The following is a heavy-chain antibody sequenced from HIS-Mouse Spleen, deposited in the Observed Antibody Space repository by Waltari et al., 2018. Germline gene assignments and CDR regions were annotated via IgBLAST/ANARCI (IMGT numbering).Heavy chain of an antibody. Sequence: QVQLVQSGAEVKKPGSSLKVSGMASVYTFTSYDINWVRQATGQGPEWMGGMNPNSGNTGYAQKFQGRVTMTRNTSISTAYMELSSLRSEDTAVYYCARVYYDFWSGYYYWGQGTLVTVSS. CDR3: ARVYYDFWSGYYY. CDR1: VYTFTSYD. D-gene: IGHD3-3*01. J-gene: IGHJ4*02. CDR2: MNPNSGNT. V-gene: IGHV1-8*01.